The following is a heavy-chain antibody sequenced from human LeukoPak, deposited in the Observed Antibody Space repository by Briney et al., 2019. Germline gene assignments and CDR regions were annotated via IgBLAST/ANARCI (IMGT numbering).Heavy chain of an antibody. D-gene: IGHD5-18*01. J-gene: IGHJ6*02. CDR1: GYSFTSYW. CDR2: IYPGDSDT. CDR3: ARRMGYSYGKNYYYYGMDV. Sequence: GESLKISCKGSGYSFTSYWIGWVRQMPGKGLEWMGIIYPGDSDTRYSPSFQGLVTISADKSISTAYLQWSSLKASDTAMYYCARRMGYSYGKNYYYYGMDVWGQGTTVTVSS. V-gene: IGHV5-51*01.